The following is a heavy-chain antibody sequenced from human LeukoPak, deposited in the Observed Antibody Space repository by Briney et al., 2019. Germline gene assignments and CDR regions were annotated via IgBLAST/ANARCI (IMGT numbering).Heavy chain of an antibody. Sequence: PGGSLRLSCAASGFTFSSYAMHWVRQAPGKGLEYVSAISSNGGSTYYANSVKGRFTISRDNSKNTLYLQMGSLRAEDMAVYYCARDSSTGPFDYWGQGTLVTVSS. CDR1: GFTFSSYA. D-gene: IGHD1-1*01. J-gene: IGHJ4*02. CDR3: ARDSSTGPFDY. V-gene: IGHV3-64*01. CDR2: ISSNGGST.